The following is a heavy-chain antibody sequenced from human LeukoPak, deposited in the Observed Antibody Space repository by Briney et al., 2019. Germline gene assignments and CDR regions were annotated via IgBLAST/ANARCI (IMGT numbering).Heavy chain of an antibody. D-gene: IGHD3-22*01. CDR2: IYTSENT. CDR1: GDSISSGSYY. Sequence: SETLSLTCTVSGDSISSGSYYCSWIRQPAGKGLEWIGRIYTSENTNYNPSLKSRVTMSEDTSKNQFSLKLSSVTAADTAVYFCARGSWYSYDTSGYFGRFDPWGQGTLVTVSS. J-gene: IGHJ5*02. CDR3: ARGSWYSYDTSGYFGRFDP. V-gene: IGHV4-61*02.